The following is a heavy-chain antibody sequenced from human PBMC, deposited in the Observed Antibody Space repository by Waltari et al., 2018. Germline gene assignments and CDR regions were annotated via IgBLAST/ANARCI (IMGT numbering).Heavy chain of an antibody. CDR1: GDSGSSNTAA. V-gene: IGHV6-1*01. J-gene: IGHJ4*02. CDR3: ARHVTSRVFDY. CDR2: TYYRSKWYN. Sequence: QVQLQQSGPGLVKPSPTLPLTCAISGDSGSSNTAAWTWTRQSPSRGLEWLGRTYYRSKWYNDYAVSVKSRITINPDTSKNQFSLQLNSVTPDDTAVYYCARHVTSRVFDYWGQGTLVTVSS.